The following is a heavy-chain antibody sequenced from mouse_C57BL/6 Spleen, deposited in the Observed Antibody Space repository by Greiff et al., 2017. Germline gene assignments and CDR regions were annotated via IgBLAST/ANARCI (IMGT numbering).Heavy chain of an antibody. CDR1: GYAFSSSW. J-gene: IGHJ2*01. CDR3: ARAITTVVASPFGY. Sequence: VKLVESGPELVKPGASVKISCKASGYAFSSSWMNWVKQRPGQGLEWIGRIYPGDGDTNYNGKFKGKATLTADKSSSTAYMQLSSLASEDSAVYFSARAITTVVASPFGYWGQGTTLTVSS. CDR2: IYPGDGDT. V-gene: IGHV1-82*01. D-gene: IGHD1-1*01.